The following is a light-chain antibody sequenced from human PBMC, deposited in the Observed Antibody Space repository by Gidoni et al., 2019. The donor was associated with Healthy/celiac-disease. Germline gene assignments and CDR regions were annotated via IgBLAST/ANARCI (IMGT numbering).Light chain of an antibody. CDR2: SNR. Sequence: QSVLTQPPSVSGAPGQKITISCTGSSTYLGACNPVHWSQLLPGTATKVLIFSNRNRPSGFPDRFSASNSGTSASLIITWLQPEDETDYYCQSYDTSLSAYVCGTGTKVTVL. V-gene: IGLV1-40*01. CDR3: QSYDTSLSAYV. J-gene: IGLJ1*01. CDR1: STYLGACNP.